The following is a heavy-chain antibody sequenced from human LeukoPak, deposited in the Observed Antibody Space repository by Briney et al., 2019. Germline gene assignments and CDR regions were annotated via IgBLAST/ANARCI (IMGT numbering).Heavy chain of an antibody. CDR2: INHSGST. CDR3: ARIDCSSTSCYRYFDY. Sequence: SETLSLTCAVYGGSFSGYCWSWIRQPPGKGLEWIGEINHSGSTNYNPSLKSRVTISVDTSKNQFSLKLSSVTAADTAVYYCARIDCSSTSCYRYFDYWGQGTLVTVSS. CDR1: GGSFSGYC. D-gene: IGHD2-2*01. V-gene: IGHV4-34*01. J-gene: IGHJ4*02.